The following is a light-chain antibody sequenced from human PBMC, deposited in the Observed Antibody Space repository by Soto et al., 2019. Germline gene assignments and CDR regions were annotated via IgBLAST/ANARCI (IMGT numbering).Light chain of an antibody. Sequence: IQVTQSPSSLSASVGDRVTITCRAGQDISSYLAWYQQKPGKAPTLLIYAASTLQSGVPSRFSGSGYGTEFTLTISSLQPEDFASYYCQLLDSFPLTFGQGTRLEI. CDR3: QLLDSFPLT. J-gene: IGKJ5*01. CDR2: AAS. V-gene: IGKV1-9*01. CDR1: QDISSY.